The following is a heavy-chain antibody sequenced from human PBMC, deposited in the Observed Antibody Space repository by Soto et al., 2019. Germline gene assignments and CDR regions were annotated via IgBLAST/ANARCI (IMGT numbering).Heavy chain of an antibody. Sequence: QVQLVQSGAEVKKPGSSVKVSCKASGGTFSSYAISWVRQAPGQGLEWMGGIIPIFGTANYAQKFQGRVTIPADESRRPAYLERSSWRFENTAVYSGARPRGHPAWASDAFYTWGQGPMAT. CDR2: IIPIFGTA. J-gene: IGHJ3*02. CDR1: GGTFSSYA. D-gene: IGHD2-2*01. CDR3: ARPRGHPAWASDAFYT. V-gene: IGHV1-69*01.